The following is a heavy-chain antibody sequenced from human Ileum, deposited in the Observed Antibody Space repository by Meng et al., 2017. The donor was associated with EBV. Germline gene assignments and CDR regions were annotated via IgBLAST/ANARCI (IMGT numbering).Heavy chain of an antibody. D-gene: IGHD1-26*01. CDR3: ARVEVGITSGDY. CDR2: ISAYNGNT. J-gene: IGHJ4*02. V-gene: IGHV1-18*01. Sequence: QAQLVQSGGEVKKPXXAVKVSCKASGYTFTNYGITWVRQAPGQGLEWMGWISAYNGNTNYAQTLQDRLTMTTDTSTSTAYMELRSLRSDDTAVYYCARVEVGITSGDYWGQGTLGTVSS. CDR1: GYTFTNYG.